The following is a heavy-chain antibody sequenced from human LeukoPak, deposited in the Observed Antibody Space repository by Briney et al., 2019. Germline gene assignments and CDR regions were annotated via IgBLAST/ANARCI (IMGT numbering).Heavy chain of an antibody. V-gene: IGHV1-2*02. J-gene: IGHJ6*03. CDR1: GYSFTKYG. CDR2: INPNSGGT. Sequence: GASVKVSCKASGYSFTKYGISWVRQAPGQGLEWMGWINPNSGGTNYAQKFQGRVTMTRDTSISTAYMELSRLRSDDTAVYYCARALAAYYYYYMDVWGKGTTVTVSS. CDR3: ARALAAYYYYYMDV.